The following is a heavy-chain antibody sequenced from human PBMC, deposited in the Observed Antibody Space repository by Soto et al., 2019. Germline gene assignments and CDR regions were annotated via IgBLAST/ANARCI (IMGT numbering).Heavy chain of an antibody. CDR3: ARELAFEYGMDV. V-gene: IGHV3-13*01. D-gene: IGHD3-16*01. Sequence: PGGSLRLSCAASGFTFSSYDMHWVRQATGKGLERVSAIGTAGDTYYPGSVKGRFTISRENAKNSLYLQMNSLRAEDTAVYYCARELAFEYGMDVWGQGTTVTVSS. J-gene: IGHJ6*02. CDR2: IGTAGDT. CDR1: GFTFSSYD.